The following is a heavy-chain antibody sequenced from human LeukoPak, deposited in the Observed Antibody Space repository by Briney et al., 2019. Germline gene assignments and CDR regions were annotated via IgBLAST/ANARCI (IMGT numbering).Heavy chain of an antibody. J-gene: IGHJ6*02. Sequence: GGSLRLSCAVSGFIFSTYGMHWVRQAPGKGLEWVAFISHDGSNKYYADSVKGRFTISRDNSKNTLDLQMNSLGAEDTAVYYCARDHSEASEITIFAVDPNYYGMDVWGQGTTVTVSS. CDR3: ARDHSEASEITIFAVDPNYYGMDV. CDR2: ISHDGSNK. D-gene: IGHD3-3*01. V-gene: IGHV3-30*03. CDR1: GFIFSTYG.